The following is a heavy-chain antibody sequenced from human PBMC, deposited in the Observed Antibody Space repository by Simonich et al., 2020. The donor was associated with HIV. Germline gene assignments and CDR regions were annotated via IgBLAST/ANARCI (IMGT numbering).Heavy chain of an antibody. CDR1: GGSISSDY. J-gene: IGHJ4*02. V-gene: IGHV4-59*12. Sequence: QVQLQESGPGLVKPSETLSLRCTVSGGSISSDYWSWIRQPPGKGLEWIGYIYYSGSTNSNPSLKGRVTISVDTSKNQVSLKLSSVTAADTAIYYCARGRPPGFSNGWYHFDFWGQGTLVTVSP. CDR2: IYYSGST. D-gene: IGHD6-19*01. CDR3: ARGRPPGFSNGWYHFDF.